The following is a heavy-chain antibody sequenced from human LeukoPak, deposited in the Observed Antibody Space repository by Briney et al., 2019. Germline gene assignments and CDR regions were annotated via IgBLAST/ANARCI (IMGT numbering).Heavy chain of an antibody. CDR1: GGTFSSYA. CDR3: ARVTPNPTGDYFDY. Sequence: GASVKVSCKASGGTFSSYAISWVRQAPGQGLEWMGGIIPIFGTANYAQKFQGRVTITADESTSTAYMELSSLRSEDTAAYYCARVTPNPTGDYFDYWGQGTLVTVSS. CDR2: IIPIFGTA. D-gene: IGHD1-14*01. J-gene: IGHJ4*02. V-gene: IGHV1-69*13.